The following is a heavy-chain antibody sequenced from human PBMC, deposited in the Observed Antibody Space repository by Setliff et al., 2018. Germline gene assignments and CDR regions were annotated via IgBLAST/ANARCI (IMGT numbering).Heavy chain of an antibody. V-gene: IGHV3-74*01. CDR1: GFTFSSYW. J-gene: IGHJ4*02. D-gene: IGHD4-4*01. Sequence: PGGSLRLSCAASGFTFSSYWMHWVRQTPGKGLVWVSRMRSDGSTTDYADSVRGRFTISRDNAKNTLFLQMNGLRAEDTAAYYCARSRDDYSLWDSWGQGTLVTVSS. CDR3: ARSRDDYSLWDS. CDR2: MRSDGSTT.